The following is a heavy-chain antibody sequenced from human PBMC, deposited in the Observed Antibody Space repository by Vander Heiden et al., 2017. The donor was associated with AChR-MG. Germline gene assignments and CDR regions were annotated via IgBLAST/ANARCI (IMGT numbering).Heavy chain of an antibody. V-gene: IGHV3-9*01. CDR2: ISWNSGSI. D-gene: IGHD3-22*01. CDR1: GFSFDAYA. Sequence: EVQLVVSGGGLVQPGRSLRLPCPPPGFSFDAYAMHWVRQAPGKGLEWVSGISWNSGSIGYADSVKGRFTISRDNAKNSLYLQMNSLRAEDTALYYCARAGGYDSSGYPDAFDIWGQGTMVTVSS. J-gene: IGHJ3*02. CDR3: ARAGGYDSSGYPDAFDI.